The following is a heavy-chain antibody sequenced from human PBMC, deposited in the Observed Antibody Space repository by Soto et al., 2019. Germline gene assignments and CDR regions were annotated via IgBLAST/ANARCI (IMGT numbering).Heavy chain of an antibody. CDR1: GFVCKDSS. CDR2: IRDRAFSYAT. V-gene: IGHV3-73*01. Sequence: EVLLVESGGGLVQPGGSLKLSCAASGFVCKDSSIHWVRQASGKGLEWVGRIRDRAFSYATAYAASVKGRFTISRDDSTNTAYLQLNSLKAEDTAIYYCTRLISAAQDYWGQGTLFTFSS. J-gene: IGHJ4*02. CDR3: TRLISAAQDY. D-gene: IGHD3-10*01.